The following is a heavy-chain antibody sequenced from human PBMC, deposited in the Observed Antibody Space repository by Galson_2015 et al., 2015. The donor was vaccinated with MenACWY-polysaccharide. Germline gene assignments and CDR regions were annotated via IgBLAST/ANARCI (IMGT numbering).Heavy chain of an antibody. D-gene: IGHD6-13*01. V-gene: IGHV3-23*01. Sequence: SLRLSCAASGFTFTNYAMTWVRQAPGKGLEWVSAISGSGVGTYYADFVKGRFTISRDNSKNTLYLQVNSLRAEDTAVYFCAKGRSTSWTTDYYYFDMDVWGQGTTVTVSS. CDR1: GFTFTNYA. CDR3: AKGRSTSWTTDYYYFDMDV. CDR2: ISGSGVGT. J-gene: IGHJ6*02.